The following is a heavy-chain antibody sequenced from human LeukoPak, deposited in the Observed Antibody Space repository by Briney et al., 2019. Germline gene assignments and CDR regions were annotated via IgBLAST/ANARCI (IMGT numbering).Heavy chain of an antibody. D-gene: IGHD3-10*01. CDR1: GFSFSSYW. CDR3: ARMGFGDLFTPFGY. CDR2: IKQDGNEK. Sequence: GGSLRLSCTASGFSFSSYWMSWVRQAPGKGLEWVANIKQDGNEKYHLDSVKGRFTISRDNSRNTLYLQMNSLRVEDTAVYYCARMGFGDLFTPFGYWGQGTLVTVSS. V-gene: IGHV3-7*03. J-gene: IGHJ4*02.